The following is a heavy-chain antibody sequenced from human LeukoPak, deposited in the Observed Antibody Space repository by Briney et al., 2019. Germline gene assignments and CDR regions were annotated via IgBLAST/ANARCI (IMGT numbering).Heavy chain of an antibody. CDR3: ARLDDSSGYLH. J-gene: IGHJ4*02. V-gene: IGHV4-39*01. CDR1: GGSISSTSYY. Sequence: SETLSLTCTVSGGSISSTSYYWGWIRQAPGKGLEWIGSIYYSGSTYYNPSLKSRVTISVDTSKNQFSLKLSSVTAADTAVYYCARLDDSSGYLHWGQGTLVTVSS. D-gene: IGHD3-22*01. CDR2: IYYSGST.